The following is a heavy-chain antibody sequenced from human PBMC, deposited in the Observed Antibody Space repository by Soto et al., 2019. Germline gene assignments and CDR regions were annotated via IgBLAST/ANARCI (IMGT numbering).Heavy chain of an antibody. V-gene: IGHV3-30-3*01. D-gene: IGHD3-16*01. CDR2: ISYDGSNK. Sequence: GGSLRLSCAASGFTFISYAMHWVRQAPGKGLEWVAVISYDGSNKYYADSVKGRFTISRDNSKNTLYLQMNSLRAEDTAVYYCARGRGFGGVNYGMXVWGQGTTVXVSS. CDR1: GFTFISYA. J-gene: IGHJ6*02. CDR3: ARGRGFGGVNYGMXV.